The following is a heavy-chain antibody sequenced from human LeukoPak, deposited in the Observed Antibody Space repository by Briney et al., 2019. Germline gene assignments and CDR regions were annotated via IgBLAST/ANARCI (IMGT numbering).Heavy chain of an antibody. CDR1: GGSISSGGYY. Sequence: SETLSLTCTVSGGSISSGGYYWSWIRQPPGRGLEWIGSIYYSGSTYYNPSLKSRVTISVDTSKNQFSLKLSSVTAADTAVYYCARRGGYDILTGYYEDYWGQGTLVTVSS. V-gene: IGHV4-39*01. J-gene: IGHJ4*02. CDR3: ARRGGYDILTGYYEDY. D-gene: IGHD3-9*01. CDR2: IYYSGST.